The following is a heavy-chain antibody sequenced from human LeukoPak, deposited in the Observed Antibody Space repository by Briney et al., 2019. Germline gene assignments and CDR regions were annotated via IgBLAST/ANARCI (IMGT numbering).Heavy chain of an antibody. CDR3: ARGDIVVVPAGVDY. CDR2: ISAYNGNT. J-gene: IGHJ4*02. D-gene: IGHD2-2*01. CDR1: GYTFTSYG. V-gene: IGHV1-18*01. Sequence: GASVKVSCKASGYTFTSYGTSWVRQAPGQGLEWMGWISAYNGNTNYAQKLQGRVTMTTDTSTSTAYMELRSLRSDDTAVYYCARGDIVVVPAGVDYWGQGTLVTVSS.